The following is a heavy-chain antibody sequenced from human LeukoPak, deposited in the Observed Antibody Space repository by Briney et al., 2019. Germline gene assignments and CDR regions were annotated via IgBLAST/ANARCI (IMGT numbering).Heavy chain of an antibody. J-gene: IGHJ6*04. CDR3: VREAQPGLDV. Sequence: KSGGSLSLSCAPTGLSFTTYAMNWVPQAPGEGREGVSSIDSSRSYIFYADSVKGRFTISRDNANNLPSLQMHRLRAEDTAVYYCVREAQPGLDVWGKGTTVTVSS. D-gene: IGHD5-18*01. CDR2: IDSSRSYI. V-gene: IGHV3-21*01. CDR1: GLSFTTYA.